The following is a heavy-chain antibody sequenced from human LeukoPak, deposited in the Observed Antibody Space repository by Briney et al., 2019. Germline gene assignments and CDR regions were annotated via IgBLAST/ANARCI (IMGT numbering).Heavy chain of an antibody. CDR2: MNPNSGNT. Sequence: ASVKVSCKASGYTFTGYYMHWVRQAPGQGLEWMGWMNPNSGNTGYAQKFQGRVTMTRNTSISTAYMELSSLRSEDTAVYYCALEVIGDYFDYWGQGTLVTVSS. V-gene: IGHV1-8*02. D-gene: IGHD3-16*02. CDR3: ALEVIGDYFDY. J-gene: IGHJ4*02. CDR1: GYTFTGYY.